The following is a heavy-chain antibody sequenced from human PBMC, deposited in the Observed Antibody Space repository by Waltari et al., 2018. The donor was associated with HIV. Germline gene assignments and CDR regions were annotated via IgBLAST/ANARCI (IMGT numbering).Heavy chain of an antibody. J-gene: IGHJ4*02. CDR2: IKQDGSEK. D-gene: IGHD3-9*01. CDR3: ARDRHYNILTGSYFDY. Sequence: EVQLVESGGGLVQPGGSLRLSCAASGFTFSSYWMRWVRQAPGKGLEWVANIKQDGSEKYYVDSVKGRFTISRDNAKNSLYLQMNSLRAEDTAVYYCARDRHYNILTGSYFDYWGQGTLVTVSS. CDR1: GFTFSSYW. V-gene: IGHV3-7*01.